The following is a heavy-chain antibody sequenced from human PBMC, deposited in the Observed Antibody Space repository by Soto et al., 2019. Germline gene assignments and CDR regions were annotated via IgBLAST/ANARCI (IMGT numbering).Heavy chain of an antibody. CDR3: ARGGDTSIYFMDV. Sequence: EVQLVESGGGLVQPGGSLRLSCTASGFTFSRFDMHWVRQATGKGLEWVSSIGTTGDTYYPGSVKGRFTISRENAKNSLYLQMNSLRDGDTAVYYCARGGDTSIYFMDVWGKGTTVTVSS. D-gene: IGHD5-18*01. J-gene: IGHJ6*03. V-gene: IGHV3-13*01. CDR1: GFTFSRFD. CDR2: IGTTGDT.